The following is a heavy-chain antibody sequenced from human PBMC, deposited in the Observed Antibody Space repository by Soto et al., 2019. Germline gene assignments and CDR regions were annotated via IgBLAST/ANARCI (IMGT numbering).Heavy chain of an antibody. J-gene: IGHJ6*02. CDR2: IDPSDSYT. CDR3: ARHPYYYYCMDV. Sequence: GESLKISCKGSGYSFTSYWISWVRQMPGKGLEWMGRIDPSDSYTNYSPSFQGHVTISADKSISTAYLQWSSLKASDTAMYYCARHPYYYYCMDVWGQGTTVTVSS. CDR1: GYSFTSYW. V-gene: IGHV5-10-1*01.